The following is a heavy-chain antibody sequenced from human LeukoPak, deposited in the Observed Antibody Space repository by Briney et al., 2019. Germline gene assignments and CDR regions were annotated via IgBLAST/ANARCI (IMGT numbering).Heavy chain of an antibody. Sequence: GSLRLSCAASGFTFSDYYMSRIRQAPGKGLEWISYISSSGSTIYYADSVKGRFTISRNNAKNSLYLQMNSLRAEDTAVYYCARDKDDYGSGNHWFDPWGQGTLVTVSS. CDR3: ARDKDDYGSGNHWFDP. V-gene: IGHV3-11*01. CDR1: GFTFSDYY. J-gene: IGHJ5*02. D-gene: IGHD3-10*01. CDR2: ISSSGSTI.